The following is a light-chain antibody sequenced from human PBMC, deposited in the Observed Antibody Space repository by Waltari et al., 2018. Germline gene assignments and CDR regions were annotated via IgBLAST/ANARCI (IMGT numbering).Light chain of an antibody. V-gene: IGKV4-1*01. CDR2: GAS. CDR1: QSLLFNANTKNY. Sequence: DIVMTQSPDSLAVSLGERATITCKSGQSLLFNANTKNYLAWFQQTQGQPPKLLIYGASTRESGVPDRFSGSGSGTDFTLTISSLQPADVAVYYCQQYLDTPSFGPGTRVEIK. J-gene: IGKJ3*01. CDR3: QQYLDTPS.